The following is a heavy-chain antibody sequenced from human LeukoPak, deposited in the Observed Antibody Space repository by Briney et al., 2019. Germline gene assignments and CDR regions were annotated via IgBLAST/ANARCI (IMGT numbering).Heavy chain of an antibody. CDR1: GGTFSSYA. J-gene: IGHJ4*02. V-gene: IGHV1-69*04. D-gene: IGHD3-22*01. CDR2: IIPILGIA. Sequence: SVKVSCKASGGTFSSYAISWVRQAPGQGLEWMGRIIPILGIANYAQKFQGRVTITADKSTSTAYMELSSLRSEDTAVYYCAKRPGSGYYYSPFDYWGQGTLVTVPS. CDR3: AKRPGSGYYYSPFDY.